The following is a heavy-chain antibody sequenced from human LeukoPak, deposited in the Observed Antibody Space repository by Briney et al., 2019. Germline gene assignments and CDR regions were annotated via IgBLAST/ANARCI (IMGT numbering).Heavy chain of an antibody. CDR3: AREKAYYYDSSGAFDI. J-gene: IGHJ3*02. D-gene: IGHD3-22*01. V-gene: IGHV1-69*01. CDR2: IIPIFGTA. Sequence: SVKVSCKASGGTFSNYAISWVRQAPGQGLEWMGGIIPIFGTANYAQKFQGRVTITADESTSTAYMELSSLRSEDTAVYYCAREKAYYYDSSGAFDIWGQGTMVTVSS. CDR1: GGTFSNYA.